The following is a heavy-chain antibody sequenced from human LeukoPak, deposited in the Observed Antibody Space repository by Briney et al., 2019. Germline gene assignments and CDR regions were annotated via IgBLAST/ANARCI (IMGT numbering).Heavy chain of an antibody. Sequence: SNPTLVNPTQTLTLTCTFSGFSLSTSGVGVGWIRQPPGKALAWLALIYWDDDKRYSPSLKSRLTSTKDTSKNQVVLTMTNMDPLDTATYYCAHRGYYFDSSGYRSFDYWGQGTLVTVSS. J-gene: IGHJ4*02. CDR3: AHRGYYFDSSGYRSFDY. CDR2: IYWDDDK. D-gene: IGHD3-22*01. CDR1: GFSLSTSGVG. V-gene: IGHV2-5*02.